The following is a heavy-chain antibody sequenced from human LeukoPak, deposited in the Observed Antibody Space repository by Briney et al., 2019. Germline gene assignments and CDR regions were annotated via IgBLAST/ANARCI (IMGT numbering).Heavy chain of an antibody. D-gene: IGHD2-8*01. J-gene: IGHJ6*03. V-gene: IGHV3-30*02. CDR1: GFTFSTYW. CDR3: AKDRCSNGIGCYYYYMDV. CDR2: IQYDGSNE. Sequence: GGSLRLSCAASGFTFSTYWMYWVRQVPGKGLEWVAYIQYDGSNEQFADSVKGRFSISRDSSKNILYLQVNSLRAEDTAVYYCAKDRCSNGIGCYYYYMDVWGKGTTVTISS.